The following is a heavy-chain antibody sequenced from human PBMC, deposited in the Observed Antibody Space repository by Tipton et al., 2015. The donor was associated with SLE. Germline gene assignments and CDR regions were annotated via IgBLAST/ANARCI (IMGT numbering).Heavy chain of an antibody. D-gene: IGHD4-11*01. CDR2: IYYSGST. Sequence: TLSLTCTVSGGSISSGGYYWSWIRQHPGKGLEWIGYIYYSGSTYYNPSLESRVTMSVDTSKNQFSLKLSSVTAADTAVYYCAREGYSNSFDYWGQGTLVTVSS. J-gene: IGHJ4*02. V-gene: IGHV4-31*03. CDR3: AREGYSNSFDY. CDR1: GGSISSGGYY.